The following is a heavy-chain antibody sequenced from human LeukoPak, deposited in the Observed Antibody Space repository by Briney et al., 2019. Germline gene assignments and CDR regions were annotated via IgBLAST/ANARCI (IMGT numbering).Heavy chain of an antibody. D-gene: IGHD3-10*01. Sequence: RGSLRLSCAASGFTFSDYYMSWIRQAPGKGLEWVSYISSSGSTIYYADSVKGRFTISGDNAKSSLYLQMNSLRAEDTAVYYCARTMVRGVDAFDIWGQGTMVTVSS. V-gene: IGHV3-11*01. CDR1: GFTFSDYY. CDR2: ISSSGSTI. CDR3: ARTMVRGVDAFDI. J-gene: IGHJ3*02.